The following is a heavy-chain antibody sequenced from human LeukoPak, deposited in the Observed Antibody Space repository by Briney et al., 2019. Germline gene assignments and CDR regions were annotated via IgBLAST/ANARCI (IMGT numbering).Heavy chain of an antibody. CDR2: TYCRSKWFY. CDR3: ARARGDSSGYWDY. J-gene: IGHJ4*02. D-gene: IGHD3-22*01. CDR1: GDSVSSNNAA. V-gene: IGHV6-1*01. Sequence: SQTLSLTCAISGDSVSSNNAAWNWVRQSPSRGLEWLGRTYCRSKWFYDYAVSVKSRIIVNPDTSRNQFSLQLTSVTPEDTAVYYCARARGDSSGYWDYWGQGTLVTVSS.